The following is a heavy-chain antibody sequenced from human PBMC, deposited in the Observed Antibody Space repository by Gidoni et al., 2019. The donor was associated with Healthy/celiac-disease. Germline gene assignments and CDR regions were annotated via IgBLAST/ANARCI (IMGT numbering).Heavy chain of an antibody. CDR1: GGTFSSYA. V-gene: IGHV1-69*06. CDR2: IIPIFGTA. J-gene: IGHJ4*02. D-gene: IGHD6-19*01. CDR3: ARGVGSGWPPTYYFDY. Sequence: QVQLVQSGAEVKTPGSSVKVSCKASGGTFSSYAISWVRQAPGQGLEWMGGIIPIFGTANYAQKFQGRVTITADKSTSTAYMELSSLRSEDTAVYYCARGVGSGWPPTYYFDYWGQGTLVTVSS.